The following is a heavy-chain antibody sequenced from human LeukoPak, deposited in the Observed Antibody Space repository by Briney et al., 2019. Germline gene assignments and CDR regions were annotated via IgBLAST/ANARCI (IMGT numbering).Heavy chain of an antibody. J-gene: IGHJ2*01. CDR2: IYYSGST. CDR3: ARPLTSGFHRWYFDL. D-gene: IGHD3-9*01. V-gene: IGHV4-59*01. Sequence: KPSETLSLTCTVSGGSISSYYWSWVRHPPGRGLEWIGNIYYSGSTNHNPSLKGRVTISLDTSKNQFSLKLSSVTAADTAVYYCARPLTSGFHRWYFDLWGRGALVTVSS. CDR1: GGSISSYY.